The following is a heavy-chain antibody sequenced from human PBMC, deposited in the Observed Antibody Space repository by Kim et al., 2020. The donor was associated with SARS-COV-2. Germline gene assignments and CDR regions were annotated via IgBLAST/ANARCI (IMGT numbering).Heavy chain of an antibody. Sequence: QKFQGRVTMTEDTSTDTAYMELSSLRSEDTAVYYCATGFYYDRIVGAFDIWGQGTMVTVSS. D-gene: IGHD3-22*01. CDR3: ATGFYYDRIVGAFDI. J-gene: IGHJ3*02. V-gene: IGHV1-24*01.